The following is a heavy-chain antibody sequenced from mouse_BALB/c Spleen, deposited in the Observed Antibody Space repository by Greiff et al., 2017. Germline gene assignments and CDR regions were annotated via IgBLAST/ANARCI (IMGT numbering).Heavy chain of an antibody. CDR2: ISSGSSTI. V-gene: IGHV5-17*02. CDR1: GFTFSSFG. J-gene: IGHJ1*01. Sequence: EVQLVESGGGLVQPGGSRKLSCAASGFTFSSFGMHWVRQAPEKGLEWVAYISSGSSTIYYADTVKGRFTISRDNPKNTLFLQMTSLRSEDTAMYYCARAGDYDRENFDVWGAGTTVTVSS. CDR3: ARAGDYDRENFDV. D-gene: IGHD2-4*01.